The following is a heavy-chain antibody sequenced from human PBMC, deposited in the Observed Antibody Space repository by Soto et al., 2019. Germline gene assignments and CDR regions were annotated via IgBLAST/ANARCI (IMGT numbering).Heavy chain of an antibody. D-gene: IGHD3-10*01. CDR1: GGTFNTYA. CDR3: AREVQVHTPAFVY. Sequence: QVQLVQSGAEMKKPGSSVKVSCQSSGGTFNTYAMNWVRQAPGQGPEWMGDISPMFGAANYAPKFQGRVTITADESTGTSYMQSSSYTTEDTALYFCAREVQVHTPAFVYWGQGTLVTVSS. V-gene: IGHV1-69*19. J-gene: IGHJ4*02. CDR2: ISPMFGAA.